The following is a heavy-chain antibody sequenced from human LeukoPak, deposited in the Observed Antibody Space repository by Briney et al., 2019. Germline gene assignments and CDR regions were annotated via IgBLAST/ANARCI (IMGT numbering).Heavy chain of an antibody. V-gene: IGHV1-18*01. CDR2: ISAYNGHT. CDR1: GYTFTSYG. CDR3: ARGFRYFDWLPPYYFDY. D-gene: IGHD3-9*01. J-gene: IGHJ4*02. Sequence: ASVKVSCKASGYTFTSYGISWVRQAPGRGLEWMGWISAYNGHTNYAQKLQGRVTMTTDTSTSTAYMELRSLRSDDTAVYYCARGFRYFDWLPPYYFDYWGQGTLVTVSS.